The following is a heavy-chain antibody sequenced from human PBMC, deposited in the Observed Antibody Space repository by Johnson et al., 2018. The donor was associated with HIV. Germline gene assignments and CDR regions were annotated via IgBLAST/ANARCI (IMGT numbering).Heavy chain of an antibody. CDR2: INWNGGST. D-gene: IGHD5-18*01. J-gene: IGHJ3*02. CDR1: GFTFDDYG. V-gene: IGHV3-20*04. Sequence: VQLVESGRGVVRPGGSLRVSCAASGFTFDDYGMSWVRQAPGKGLEWVSGINWNGGSTGYADSVKGRFTISRDNAKNSLYLQMNSLRAEDTALYYCARADTAMVRGAFDIWGQGTMVTVSS. CDR3: ARADTAMVRGAFDI.